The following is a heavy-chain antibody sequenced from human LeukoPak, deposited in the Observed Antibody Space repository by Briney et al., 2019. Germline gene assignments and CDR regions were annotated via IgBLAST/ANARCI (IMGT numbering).Heavy chain of an antibody. D-gene: IGHD5-12*01. J-gene: IGHJ4*02. V-gene: IGHV3-64D*06. Sequence: PGGSLRLSCSASGFTFSSSAMHWVRQAPGKGLEYVSAIVSNGGSTYYADSVKGRFTISRDNSKNTLYLQMSSLRAEDTAVYYCVKPLGYSGYGYFFDYWGQGTLVTVSS. CDR2: IVSNGGST. CDR1: GFTFSSSA. CDR3: VKPLGYSGYGYFFDY.